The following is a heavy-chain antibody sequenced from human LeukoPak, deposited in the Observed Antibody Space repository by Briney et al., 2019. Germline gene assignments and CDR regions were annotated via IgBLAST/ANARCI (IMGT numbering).Heavy chain of an antibody. Sequence: MSSETLSLTCAVSGDSISSSNWGSWVRQPPGQGLGWIGEIYHSGSTNYNPSLKGRVTISVDKSKNQFSLKLSSVTAADTAVYYCASRMGSGSYTFDYWGQGTLVTVSS. CDR1: GDSISSSNW. D-gene: IGHD3-10*01. V-gene: IGHV4-4*02. CDR3: ASRMGSGSYTFDY. CDR2: IYHSGST. J-gene: IGHJ4*02.